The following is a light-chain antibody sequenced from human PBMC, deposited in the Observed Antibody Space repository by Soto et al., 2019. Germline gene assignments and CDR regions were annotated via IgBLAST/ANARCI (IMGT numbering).Light chain of an antibody. CDR1: SSDVGSYNL. V-gene: IGLV2-23*01. Sequence: QSALTQPASVSGSPGQSITISCTGTSSDVGSYNLVSWYQQHPGKAPKLMIYEGSKRPSGVSNRFSGSKSGNTASLTISGLQAEDEADYYCCSYAGSITWVFGGGTKRTVL. CDR2: EGS. CDR3: CSYAGSITWV. J-gene: IGLJ3*02.